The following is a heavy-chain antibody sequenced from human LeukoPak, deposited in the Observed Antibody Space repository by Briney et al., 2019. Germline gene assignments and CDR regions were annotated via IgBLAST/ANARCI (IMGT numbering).Heavy chain of an antibody. D-gene: IGHD3-10*01. V-gene: IGHV1-18*01. CDR3: ARDRAYYYGSGSTDY. J-gene: IGHJ4*02. Sequence: EASVKVSCKASGGTFSSYAISWVRQAPGQGLEWMGWISAYNGNTNYAQKLQGRVTMTTDTSTSTAYMELRSLRSDDTAVYYCARDRAYYYGSGSTDYWGQGTLVTVSS. CDR2: ISAYNGNT. CDR1: GGTFSSYA.